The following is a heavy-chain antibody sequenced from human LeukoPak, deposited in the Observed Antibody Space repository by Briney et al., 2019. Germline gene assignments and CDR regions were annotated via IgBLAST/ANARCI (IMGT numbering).Heavy chain of an antibody. CDR1: GYTFTSYD. Sequence: ASVKVSCKASGYTFTSYDINWVRQAAGQGLEWMGWMNPNSGNTGYAQKFQGRVTITRNTSISTAYMELSSLRSEDTAVYYCARVRYFDWLLVSDYYYMDVWGKGTTVTVSS. J-gene: IGHJ6*03. CDR2: MNPNSGNT. V-gene: IGHV1-8*03. D-gene: IGHD3-9*01. CDR3: ARVRYFDWLLVSDYYYMDV.